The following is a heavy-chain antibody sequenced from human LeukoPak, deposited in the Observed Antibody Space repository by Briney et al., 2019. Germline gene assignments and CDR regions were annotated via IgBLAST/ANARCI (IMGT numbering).Heavy chain of an antibody. D-gene: IGHD1-26*01. V-gene: IGHV3-48*04. CDR2: ISSSSTTI. Sequence: GGSLRLSCAASGLTFSSYGMNWVRPAPGKGLEWVSYISSSSTTIHYADSVKGRFTVSRDDAKNSLYLQMSSLRAEDTAVYYCATSVGSLNCWGQGTLVTISS. CDR3: ATSVGSLNC. J-gene: IGHJ4*02. CDR1: GLTFSSYG.